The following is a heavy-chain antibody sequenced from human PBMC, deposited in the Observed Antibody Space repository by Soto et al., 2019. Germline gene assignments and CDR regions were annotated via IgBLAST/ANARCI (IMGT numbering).Heavy chain of an antibody. D-gene: IGHD4-17*01. J-gene: IGHJ4*02. CDR1: GFYFSSYT. V-gene: IGHV3-23*01. CDR2: ISASGGST. Sequence: EVHLLESGGGLVQPGGSLRLSCVASGFYFSSYTMSWVRQAPGKGLEWVSGISASGGSTYDADSVKGRFTISRDNSKNTINLQMNGLRAEDSAIYYCAKGYGDYAQFDSWGQGTLVTVS. CDR3: AKGYGDYAQFDS.